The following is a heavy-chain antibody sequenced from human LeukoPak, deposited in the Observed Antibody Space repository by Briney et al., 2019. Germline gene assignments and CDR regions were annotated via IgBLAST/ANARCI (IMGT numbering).Heavy chain of an antibody. D-gene: IGHD1-7*01. Sequence: GGSLRLSCSASGFIFSSYNMNWVRQAPGQALEWVSSITSSSSHTFYADSVKGRFTISRDNAKNSLYLQMNSLRAEDTAVYYCARAVGNYAYTDAFDIWGQGTMVTVSS. CDR2: ITSSSSHT. CDR1: GFIFSSYN. J-gene: IGHJ3*02. CDR3: ARAVGNYAYTDAFDI. V-gene: IGHV3-21*01.